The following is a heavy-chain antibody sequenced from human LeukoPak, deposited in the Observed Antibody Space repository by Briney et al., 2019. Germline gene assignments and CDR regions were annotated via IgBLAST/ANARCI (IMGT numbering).Heavy chain of an antibody. CDR1: GFTFSSYA. J-gene: IGHJ4*02. Sequence: PGGSLRLSCAASGFTFSSYAMSWVRQAPGKGLEWVSAISGSGGSTYYADSVKGRFTISRDNSKNTLYLQLNSLTAEDTAVYYCAKVPGYYYDSSGYYYFDYWGQGTLVTVSS. CDR3: AKVPGYYYDSSGYYYFDY. CDR2: ISGSGGST. V-gene: IGHV3-23*01. D-gene: IGHD3-22*01.